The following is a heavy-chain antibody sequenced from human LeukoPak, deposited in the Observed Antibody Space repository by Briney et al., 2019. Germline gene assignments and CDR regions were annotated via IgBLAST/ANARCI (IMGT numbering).Heavy chain of an antibody. V-gene: IGHV4-34*01. Sequence: SETLSLTCAAYGGSFSGYYWSWIRQPPGKGLEWIGGINHSGSTNYNPSLKSRVTISVDTSKNQFSLKLSSVTAADTAVYYCARGENDFWSGYYTRTFDPWGQGTLVTVSS. CDR1: GGSFSGYY. CDR2: INHSGST. CDR3: ARGENDFWSGYYTRTFDP. D-gene: IGHD3-3*01. J-gene: IGHJ5*02.